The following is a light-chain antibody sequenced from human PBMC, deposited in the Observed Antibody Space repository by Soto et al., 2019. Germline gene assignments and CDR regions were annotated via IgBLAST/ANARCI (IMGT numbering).Light chain of an antibody. CDR3: QQSYSTWT. Sequence: DIVMTQSPDSLAVSMGERATINCKSSQSVLYSSDNKNYLSWYQQKPGQPPRLLIYWASTRESGVPERFSGSGSGTDFTLTISSLQAEDAAVYYCQQSYSTWTFGQGTKVAIK. V-gene: IGKV4-1*01. CDR2: WAS. CDR1: QSVLYSSDNKNY. J-gene: IGKJ1*01.